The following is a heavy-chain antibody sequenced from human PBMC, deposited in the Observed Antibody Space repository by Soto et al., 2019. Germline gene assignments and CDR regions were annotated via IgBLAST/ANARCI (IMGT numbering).Heavy chain of an antibody. J-gene: IGHJ6*02. CDR3: ARGHYDILTGYHPGYYYYYGMDV. V-gene: IGHV1-8*01. D-gene: IGHD3-9*01. CDR2: MNPNSGNT. Sequence: GASVKVSCKASGYTFTSYDINWVRQATGQGLEWMGWMNPNSGNTGYAQKFQGRVTMTRNTSISTAYMELSSLRSEDTAVYYCARGHYDILTGYHPGYYYYYGMDVWGPATTVTVSS. CDR1: GYTFTSYD.